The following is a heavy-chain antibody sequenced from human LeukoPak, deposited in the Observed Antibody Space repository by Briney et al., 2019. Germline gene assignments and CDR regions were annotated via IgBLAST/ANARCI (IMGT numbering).Heavy chain of an antibody. CDR1: GFTFTNYW. D-gene: IGHD3-10*01. V-gene: IGHV3-7*01. Sequence: GGSLRLSCAASGFTFTNYWMSWVRQAPGKGLELVANIKQDRSEKYYVDSVKGRFTISRDNAKNSLYLQMNSLRAEDTAVYYCARDGYYGSGSFDYWGQGTLVTVSS. CDR2: IKQDRSEK. J-gene: IGHJ4*02. CDR3: ARDGYYGSGSFDY.